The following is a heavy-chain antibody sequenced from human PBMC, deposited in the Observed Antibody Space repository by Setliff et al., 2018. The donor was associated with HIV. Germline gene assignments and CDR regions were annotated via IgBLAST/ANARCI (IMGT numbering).Heavy chain of an antibody. CDR3: ARVAVAGTTFDVFDI. J-gene: IGHJ3*02. D-gene: IGHD6-19*01. V-gene: IGHV4-4*02. CDR2: IYHSGST. CDR1: GGSISSSNW. Sequence: SETLSLTCAVSGGSISSSNWWSWVRQPPGKGLEWIGEIYHSGSTNYNPSLKSRVTISVDKSKNQFSLKLKSATAADTAVYYCARVAVAGTTFDVFDIWGQGTMVTVSS.